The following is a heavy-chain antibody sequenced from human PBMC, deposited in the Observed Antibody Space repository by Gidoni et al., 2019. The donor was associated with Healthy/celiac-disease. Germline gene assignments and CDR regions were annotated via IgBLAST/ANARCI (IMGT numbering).Heavy chain of an antibody. D-gene: IGHD3-16*02. CDR1: GFNSSSYS. V-gene: IGHV3-21*01. Sequence: EVQLVESGGGLVTPGGSLRLSCAASGFNSSSYSTNWVRQAPGKGLEWVSSISSSSSNMYYADSVKGRLTISRDNAKTSLYQQMNSLRAEDTAVYYCARDPQTMITFERVIAPGWFDPWGQGTLVTVSS. CDR2: ISSSSSNM. CDR3: ARDPQTMITFERVIAPGWFDP. J-gene: IGHJ5*02.